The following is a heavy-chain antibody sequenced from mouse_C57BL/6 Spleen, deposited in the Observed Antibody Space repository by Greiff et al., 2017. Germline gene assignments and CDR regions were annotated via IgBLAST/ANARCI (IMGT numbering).Heavy chain of an antibody. J-gene: IGHJ2*01. Sequence: QVQLQQPGAELVKPGASVKLSCKASGYTFTSYWMHWVKQRPGRGLEWIGRIDPNSGGTKYNEKFKSKATLTVDKPSSTAYMQLSSLTSEDSAVYYCARQFITTVVASYYFDYGGQGTTLTVSS. CDR1: GYTFTSYW. CDR2: IDPNSGGT. V-gene: IGHV1-72*01. CDR3: ARQFITTVVASYYFDY. D-gene: IGHD1-1*01.